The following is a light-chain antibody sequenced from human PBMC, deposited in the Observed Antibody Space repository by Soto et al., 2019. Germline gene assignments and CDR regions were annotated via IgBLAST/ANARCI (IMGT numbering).Light chain of an antibody. J-gene: IGKJ4*01. Sequence: DIQMTQSPSSLSASVGDRVTITCRASQGISNYLAWYQQKPGKVPKVLIYAASTLQSGVPSRFSGSGSGTEFTLTISSLQPEDVATYDCQKYNSAPPTLTFGGGTKVEIK. CDR1: QGISNY. V-gene: IGKV1-27*01. CDR3: QKYNSAPPTLT. CDR2: AAS.